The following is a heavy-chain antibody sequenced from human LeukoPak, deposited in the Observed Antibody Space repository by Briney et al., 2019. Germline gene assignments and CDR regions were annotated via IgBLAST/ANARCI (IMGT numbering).Heavy chain of an antibody. V-gene: IGHV1-8*01. CDR1: GYTFTSYD. Sequence: ASVEVSCKASGYTFTSYDINWVRQATGQGLEWMGWMNPNSGNTGYAQKFQGRVTMSRNTSISTAYMELSSLRSEDTAVYYCARGREKFGGAYYYYYMDVWGQGTPVTVSS. J-gene: IGHJ6*03. CDR3: ARGREKFGGAYYYYYMDV. CDR2: MNPNSGNT. D-gene: IGHD2-21*01.